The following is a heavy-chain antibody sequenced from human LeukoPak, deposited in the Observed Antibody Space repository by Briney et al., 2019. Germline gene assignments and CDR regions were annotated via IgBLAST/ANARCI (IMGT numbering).Heavy chain of an antibody. J-gene: IGHJ5*02. V-gene: IGHV1-46*03. CDR1: GYTFTSYY. D-gene: IGHD2-15*01. CDR3: ARGSGYCSGGSCYWFDP. Sequence: ASVKVSCKASGYTFTSYYMHWVRQAPGQGLEWMGIINPSGGSTSYAQKFQGRVTMTRDTSTSTAYMELSSLRSEDTAVYYCARGSGYCSGGSCYWFDPWGQGTLVTVSS. CDR2: INPSGGST.